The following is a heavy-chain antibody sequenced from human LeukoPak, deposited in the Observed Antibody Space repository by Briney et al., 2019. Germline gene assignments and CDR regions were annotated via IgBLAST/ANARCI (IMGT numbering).Heavy chain of an antibody. J-gene: IGHJ4*02. CDR3: ASQLLWFGELLGY. CDR2: ISSSSSYI. V-gene: IGHV3-21*01. Sequence: GGSLRLSCAASGFTFSSYSMNWVRQAPGKGLEWVSSISSSSSYIYYADSVKGRFTTSRDNAKNSLYLQMNSLRAEDTAVYYCASQLLWFGELLGYWGQGTLVTVSS. D-gene: IGHD3-10*01. CDR1: GFTFSSYS.